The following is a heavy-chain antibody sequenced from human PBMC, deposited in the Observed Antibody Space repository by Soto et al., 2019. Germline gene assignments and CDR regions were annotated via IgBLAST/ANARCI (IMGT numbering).Heavy chain of an antibody. CDR2: IYPADSDT. D-gene: IGHD5-12*01. CDR1: GYSFTNYW. J-gene: IGHJ4*02. CDR3: ARPGYSGYDFDS. V-gene: IGHV5-51*01. Sequence: PGESLKISCKGFGYSFTNYWIGWVRQMPGKGLEWMGVIYPADSDTRYSPSFQGQVTISVDKSINIAYLQWSSLKASDTAMYFCARPGYSGYDFDSWGQGTLVTVS.